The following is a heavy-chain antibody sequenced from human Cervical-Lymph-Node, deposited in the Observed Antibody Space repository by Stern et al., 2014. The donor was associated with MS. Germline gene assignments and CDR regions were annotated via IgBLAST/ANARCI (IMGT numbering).Heavy chain of an antibody. CDR2: IYYSGST. D-gene: IGHD1-26*01. Sequence: QLQLQESGPGLVKPSETLSLTCTVSGGSISSSSYYWGWIRQPPGKGLEWIGSIYYSGSTYYNPYLKSRVTISVDTSTNQFSLKLSSVTAADTAVYYCASLSGITLNLDWYFDLWGRGTLVTVSS. CDR1: GGSISSSSYY. CDR3: ASLSGITLNLDWYFDL. V-gene: IGHV4-39*01. J-gene: IGHJ2*01.